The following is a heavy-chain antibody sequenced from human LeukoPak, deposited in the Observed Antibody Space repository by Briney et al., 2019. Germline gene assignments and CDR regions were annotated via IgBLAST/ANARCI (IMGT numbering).Heavy chain of an antibody. D-gene: IGHD5-18*01. CDR3: ARDLGYSYGIDY. J-gene: IGHJ4*02. CDR2: ISSNGGST. Sequence: PGGSLRLSCAASGFTFSSYAMHWVRQAPGKGLEYVSAISSNGGSTYYANSVKGRFTISRDNSKNTLYLQMGSLRAEDTAVYYCARDLGYSYGIDYWGQGTLVTVSS. CDR1: GFTFSSYA. V-gene: IGHV3-64*01.